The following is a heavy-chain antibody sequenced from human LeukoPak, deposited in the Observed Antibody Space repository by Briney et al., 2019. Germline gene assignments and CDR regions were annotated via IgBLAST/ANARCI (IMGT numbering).Heavy chain of an antibody. Sequence: SETLSLTCSVSGGSIRSYYWSWIRQPPGKGLEWIGEINHSGSTNYNPSLKSRVTISVDTSKNQFSLKLSSVTAADTAVYYCARVPSYSSGRFHYFDYWGQGTLVTVSS. CDR1: GGSIRSYY. D-gene: IGHD6-19*01. V-gene: IGHV4-34*01. CDR3: ARVPSYSSGRFHYFDY. J-gene: IGHJ4*02. CDR2: INHSGST.